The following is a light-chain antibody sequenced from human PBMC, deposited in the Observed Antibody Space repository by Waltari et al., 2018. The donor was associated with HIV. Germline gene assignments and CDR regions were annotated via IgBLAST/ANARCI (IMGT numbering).Light chain of an antibody. J-gene: IGLJ3*02. V-gene: IGLV2-14*03. CDR1: SRDLRGYHY. Sequence: QSALTQPASVSGSPGQAITISCTGTSRDLRGYHYVSWYQQPPGKAPKVMIYDVSNRPSGVSNRFSGSKSGNTASLTISGLQAEDEADYYCSSYTSSSSWVFGGGTKLTVL. CDR3: SSYTSSSSWV. CDR2: DVS.